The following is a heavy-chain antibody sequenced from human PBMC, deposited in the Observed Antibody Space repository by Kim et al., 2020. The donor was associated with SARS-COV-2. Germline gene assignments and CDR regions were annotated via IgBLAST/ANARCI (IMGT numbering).Heavy chain of an antibody. CDR3: ARGAGRSGYYTYYGMDV. D-gene: IGHD3-3*01. CDR2: IYTSGST. V-gene: IGHV4-4*07. J-gene: IGHJ6*02. Sequence: SETLSLTCTVSGGSISSYYWSWIRQPAGKGLEWIGRIYTSGSTNYNPSLKSRVTMSVDTSKNQFSLKLSSVTAADTAVYYCARGAGRSGYYTYYGMDVWGQGTTVTVSS. CDR1: GGSISSYY.